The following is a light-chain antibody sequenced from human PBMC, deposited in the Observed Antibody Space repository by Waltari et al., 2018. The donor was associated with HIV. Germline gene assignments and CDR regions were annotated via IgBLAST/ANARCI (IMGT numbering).Light chain of an antibody. V-gene: IGLV1-40*01. J-gene: IGLJ3*02. CDR1: SPNIRAHYD. CDR2: GNN. Sequence: QSVLTQPPSVSGAPGQRVTISCTGSSPNIRAHYDVHWYQQLPGTAPKLLIYGNNNRPSGVPDRFSGSKSGTSASLAITGLQAEDEADYYCQSYDSSLSGSGVFGGGTKLTVL. CDR3: QSYDSSLSGSGV.